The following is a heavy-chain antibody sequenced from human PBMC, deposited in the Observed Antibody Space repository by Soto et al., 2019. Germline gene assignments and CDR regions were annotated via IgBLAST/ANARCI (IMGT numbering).Heavy chain of an antibody. V-gene: IGHV4-30-4*01. CDR2: IYYSGST. Sequence: SETLSLTCTVSGGSISSGDYYWSWIRQPPGKGLEWIGYIYYSGSTYYNPSLKSRVTISVDTSKNQFSLKLSSVTAADTAVYYCARGVGDYDGGSYYYYGMDVWGQGTTVTVSS. CDR1: GGSISSGDYY. CDR3: ARGVGDYDGGSYYYYGMDV. D-gene: IGHD4-17*01. J-gene: IGHJ6*02.